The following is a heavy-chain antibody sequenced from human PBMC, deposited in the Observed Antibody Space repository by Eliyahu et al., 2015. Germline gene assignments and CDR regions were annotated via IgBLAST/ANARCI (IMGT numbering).Heavy chain of an antibody. Sequence: QVQLVQSGAEVXKPGSSVKVSCKASGGXFXXYAFXWVRQAPGQGLEWMGGITPIXGRANSAQKFQGRVTITADESTSTVYMELSSLRSDDTAVYYCARPSADNSATSKPFDYWGQGTLVTVSS. CDR3: ARPSADNSATSKPFDY. V-gene: IGHV1-69*01. CDR1: GGXFXXYA. CDR2: ITPIXGRA. J-gene: IGHJ4*02. D-gene: IGHD6-19*01.